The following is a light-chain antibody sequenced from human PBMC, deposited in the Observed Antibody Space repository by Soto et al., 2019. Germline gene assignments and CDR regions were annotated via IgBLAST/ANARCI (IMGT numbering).Light chain of an antibody. CDR2: EVS. CDR3: SSYTGSSLYV. J-gene: IGLJ1*01. Sequence: QSALTQPASVSGSPGQSITISCTGTSSDVGGYNYVSWYQQDPGKAPKLIIYEVSKRPSGVSNRFSGSKSGNTASLTIFGLQAADEAEYYCSSYTGSSLYVFGTGTKLTVL. V-gene: IGLV2-14*01. CDR1: SSDVGGYNY.